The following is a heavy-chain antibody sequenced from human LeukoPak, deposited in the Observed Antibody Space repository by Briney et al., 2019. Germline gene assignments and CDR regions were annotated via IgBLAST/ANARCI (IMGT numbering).Heavy chain of an antibody. D-gene: IGHD1-14*01. CDR3: AKRPPGRYFDY. J-gene: IGHJ4*02. CDR2: ISGNGGIT. V-gene: IGHV3-23*01. Sequence: PGGSLRLSCVASGFTFSNFALSWVRQAPGKGLEWVSAISGNGGITLYADSVKGRFTISRDNSKSTLFLQMNSLRAEDTAVYYCAKRPPGRYFDYWGQGTLVTISS. CDR1: GFTFSNFA.